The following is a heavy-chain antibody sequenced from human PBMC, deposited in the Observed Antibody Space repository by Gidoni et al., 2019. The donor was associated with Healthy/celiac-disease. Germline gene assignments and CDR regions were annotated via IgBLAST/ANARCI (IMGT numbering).Heavy chain of an antibody. CDR3: TRDSLAVAFRSKAYYYYMDV. V-gene: IGHV3-49*03. Sequence: EVQLVESGGGLVQPGRSRRLSCTASGFTFGDYAMSWFRQAPGKGLEWVGFIRSKAYGGTTEYAASVKGRFTISRDDSKSIAYLQMNSLKTEDTAVYYCTRDSLAVAFRSKAYYYYMDVWGKGTTVTVSS. CDR2: IRSKAYGGTT. D-gene: IGHD6-19*01. J-gene: IGHJ6*03. CDR1: GFTFGDYA.